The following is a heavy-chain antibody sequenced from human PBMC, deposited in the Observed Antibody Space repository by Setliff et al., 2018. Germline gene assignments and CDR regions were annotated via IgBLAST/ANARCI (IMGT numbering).Heavy chain of an antibody. D-gene: IGHD2-15*01. CDR2: INA. Sequence: ASVKVSCKSSGYTFTSYGINWVRQAPGQGLEWMGWINAYAQKFQGRVTITRDTSASTVYMELSSLRSEDTAVYYCASAEVVVAPWGQGTLVTVSS. CDR1: GYTFTSYG. V-gene: IGHV1-18*01. J-gene: IGHJ4*02. CDR3: ASAEVVVAP.